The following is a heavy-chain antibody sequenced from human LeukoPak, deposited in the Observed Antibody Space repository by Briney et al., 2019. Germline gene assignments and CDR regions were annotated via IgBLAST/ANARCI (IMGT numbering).Heavy chain of an antibody. CDR2: IYYSGST. Sequence: SETLSLTCTVSGGSISSSSYYWGWIRQPPGKGLEWIGSIYYSGSTYYNPSLKSRVTISVDTSKNQFSLKLSSVTAADTAVYYCASLPGHGSGYGVHYYMDVWGKGTTVTVSS. D-gene: IGHD5-12*01. J-gene: IGHJ6*03. CDR3: ASLPGHGSGYGVHYYMDV. V-gene: IGHV4-39*01. CDR1: GGSISSSSYY.